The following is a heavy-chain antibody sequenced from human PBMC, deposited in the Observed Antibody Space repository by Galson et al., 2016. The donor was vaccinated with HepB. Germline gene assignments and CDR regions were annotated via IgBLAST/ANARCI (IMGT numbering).Heavy chain of an antibody. Sequence: ETLSLTCLVRGGTFNNYFWTWIRPTPGKGLEWIGEINDSGVTKYNPSLRSRVTLSKDTPKNQFSLNLTSLTVADAAMYYCARAPDTSRLYKYFQYWGQGTLVTVSS. D-gene: IGHD1-14*01. CDR1: GGTFNNYF. J-gene: IGHJ1*01. CDR2: INDSGVT. CDR3: ARAPDTSRLYKYFQY. V-gene: IGHV4-34*01.